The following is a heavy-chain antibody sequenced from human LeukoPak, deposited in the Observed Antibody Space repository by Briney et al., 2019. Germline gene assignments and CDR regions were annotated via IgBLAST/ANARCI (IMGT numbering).Heavy chain of an antibody. V-gene: IGHV3-7*03. J-gene: IGHJ4*02. CDR2: INEAGNDK. CDR1: GFSFSNYW. Sequence: GGSLRLSCAASGFSFSNYWMTWVRQAPGKGLEWVANINEAGNDKYYVDSVTGRFTMSRDNAKNSLYLQMNSLRAEDTAVYYCARLDYYDSSGSPDYWGQGTLVTVSS. D-gene: IGHD3-22*01. CDR3: ARLDYYDSSGSPDY.